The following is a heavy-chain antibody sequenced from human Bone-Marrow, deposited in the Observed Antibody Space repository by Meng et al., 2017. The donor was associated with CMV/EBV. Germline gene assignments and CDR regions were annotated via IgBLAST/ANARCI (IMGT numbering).Heavy chain of an antibody. V-gene: IGHV1-2*02. Sequence: ASVKVSCKASGYTFTGYYMHWVRQAPGQGLEWMGWINPNSGGTNYAQKFQGRVTMTRDTSISTAYMELSRLRSDDTAGYYCARYTGNSASYYYYGMDVSGQGTTVTVSS. D-gene: IGHD4-23*01. CDR1: GYTFTGYY. J-gene: IGHJ6*02. CDR2: INPNSGGT. CDR3: ARYTGNSASYYYYGMDV.